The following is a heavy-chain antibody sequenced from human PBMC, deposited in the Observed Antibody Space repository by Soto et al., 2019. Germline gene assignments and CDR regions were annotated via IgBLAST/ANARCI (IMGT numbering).Heavy chain of an antibody. J-gene: IGHJ4*02. CDR3: AREGSLYDDSGSNCLDY. V-gene: IGHV3-21*04. CDR2: ISTTSNYI. CDR1: GFTFSSYS. D-gene: IGHD4-17*01. Sequence: EVQLVESGGGLVKPGGSLRLSCEASGFTFSSYSMNWVRQAPGKGLEWVSSISTTSNYIYYADSVKGRFTISRDNAKNSLYLQMNSRRAEDTAVYYCAREGSLYDDSGSNCLDYWGQGTLVTVSS.